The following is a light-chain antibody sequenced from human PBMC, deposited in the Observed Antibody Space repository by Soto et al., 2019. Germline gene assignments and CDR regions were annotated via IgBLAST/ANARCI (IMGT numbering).Light chain of an antibody. V-gene: IGLV4-69*01. CDR1: SGHTTYA. CDR3: QTWGTGIV. Sequence: QLELTQSPSASASLGASVKLTCTLSSGHTTYAIAWYQQQPKKGPRYLIKLNSDGSHTKGDGIPDRFSGSSSGAERYLSISSLQSEDEADYYCQTWGTGIVFGGGTKVTVL. J-gene: IGLJ2*01. CDR2: LNSDGSH.